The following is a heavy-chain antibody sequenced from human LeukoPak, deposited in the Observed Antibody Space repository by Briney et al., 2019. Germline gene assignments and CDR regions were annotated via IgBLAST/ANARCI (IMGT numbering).Heavy chain of an antibody. CDR3: ARGSPAAV. Sequence: PGGSLRLSCAAAGFTFDVSAMYWVRQAAGKGLEWVSGITWNGITIGYADSVKGRFTISRDNAKNSLYLQMNSLRAEDTAVYYCARGSPAAVWGQGALVTVSS. V-gene: IGHV3-9*01. CDR1: GFTFDVSA. D-gene: IGHD6-25*01. CDR2: ITWNGITI. J-gene: IGHJ4*02.